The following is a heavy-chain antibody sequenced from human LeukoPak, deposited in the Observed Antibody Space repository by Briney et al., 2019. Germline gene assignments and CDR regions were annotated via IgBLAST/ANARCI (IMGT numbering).Heavy chain of an antibody. CDR1: GFTFSSYS. V-gene: IGHV3-21*01. J-gene: IGHJ4*02. D-gene: IGHD6-13*01. Sequence: GGSLRLSCVASGFTFSSYSMNWVRQAPGKGLEWVSSISSSSSYIYYADSVKGRFTISRDNAKNSLYLQMNSLRAEDTALYYCAKDRVIAGAGEIDYWGQGTLVTVSS. CDR3: AKDRVIAGAGEIDY. CDR2: ISSSSSYI.